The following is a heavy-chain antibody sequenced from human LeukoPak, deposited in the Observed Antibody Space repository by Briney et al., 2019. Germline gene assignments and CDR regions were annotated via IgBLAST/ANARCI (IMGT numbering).Heavy chain of an antibody. Sequence: GGSLRLSCAASGFIVSSNYMSWVRQDPGKGLEWVSVIYTGGSTYHADSVKGRFTISRDNSKNTLYLQMNSLRAEDTAVYFCAREKQLWGGFDYWGQGTLVTVSS. J-gene: IGHJ4*02. D-gene: IGHD5-18*01. CDR2: IYTGGST. CDR3: AREKQLWGGFDY. CDR1: GFIVSSNY. V-gene: IGHV3-66*01.